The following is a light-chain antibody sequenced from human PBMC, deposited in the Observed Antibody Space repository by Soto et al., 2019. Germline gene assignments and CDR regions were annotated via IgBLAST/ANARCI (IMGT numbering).Light chain of an antibody. Sequence: DIVMTQSPLSLPVTPGEPASISCRSSQSLQHTFGYNYLDWYLQKPGQSPQLLIYLGSKRAPGVPNRFSGRGSGTNFTLKISXXXXEDIGVYYCMQALQSPPWTFGQGTKVEIK. CDR1: QSLQHTFGYNY. CDR2: LGS. V-gene: IGKV2-28*01. CDR3: MQALQSPPWT. J-gene: IGKJ1*01.